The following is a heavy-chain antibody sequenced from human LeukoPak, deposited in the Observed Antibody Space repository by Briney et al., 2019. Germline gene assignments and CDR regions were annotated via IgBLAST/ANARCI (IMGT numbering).Heavy chain of an antibody. CDR3: ARAIYGGNSNWYFDL. D-gene: IGHD4-23*01. J-gene: IGHJ2*01. Sequence: PSQTLSLTCTVSGGSIGSGSYYWSWIRQPAGKGLEWIGRIYTSGSTNYNPSLKSRVTISVDTSKNQFSLKLSSVTAADTAVYYCARAIYGGNSNWYFDLWGRGTLVTVSS. CDR2: IYTSGST. CDR1: GGSIGSGSYY. V-gene: IGHV4-61*02.